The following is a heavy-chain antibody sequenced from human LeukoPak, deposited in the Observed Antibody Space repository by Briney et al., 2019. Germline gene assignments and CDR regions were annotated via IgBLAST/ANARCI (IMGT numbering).Heavy chain of an antibody. J-gene: IGHJ4*02. CDR2: IYPGDSDT. CDR3: ARSRGRYFDWLLFDY. Sequence: RGESLKISCKGSGYSFTSYWIGWVRQMPGKGLEWMGIIYPGDSDTRYSPSFQGQVTISADKSISTAHLQWSSLKASDTAMYYCARSRGRYFDWLLFDYWGQGTLVTVSS. V-gene: IGHV5-51*01. D-gene: IGHD3-9*01. CDR1: GYSFTSYW.